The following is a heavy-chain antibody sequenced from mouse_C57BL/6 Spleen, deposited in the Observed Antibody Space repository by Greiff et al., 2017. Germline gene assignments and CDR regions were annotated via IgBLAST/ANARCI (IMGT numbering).Heavy chain of an antibody. CDR3: ARKNLLWYLYAMDY. V-gene: IGHV1-82*01. J-gene: IGHJ4*01. CDR1: GYAFSSSW. D-gene: IGHD2-1*01. CDR2: IYPGDGDT. Sequence: VKLVESGPELVKPGASVKISCKASGYAFSSSWMNWVKQRPGKGLEWIGRIYPGDGDTNYNGKFKGKATLTADKSSSTAYMQLSSLTSEDSAVYFCARKNLLWYLYAMDYWGQGTSVTVSS.